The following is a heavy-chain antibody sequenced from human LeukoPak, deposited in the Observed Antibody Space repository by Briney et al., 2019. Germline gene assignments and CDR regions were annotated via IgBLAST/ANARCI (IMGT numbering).Heavy chain of an antibody. CDR1: GFTFSSYV. CDR2: ISGSGGGT. CDR3: ARRGAAGTYYFDY. J-gene: IGHJ4*02. Sequence: GGSVRLSCAASGFTFSSYVMSWVRQAPGKGLEWVSAISGSGGGTYYADSVKGRFTISRDNSKNTLYLQTNSLRAEDTAVYYCARRGAAGTYYFDYWGQGTLVTVSS. D-gene: IGHD6-13*01. V-gene: IGHV3-23*01.